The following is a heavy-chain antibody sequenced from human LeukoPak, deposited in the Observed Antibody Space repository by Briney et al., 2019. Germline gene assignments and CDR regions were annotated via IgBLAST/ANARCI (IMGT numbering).Heavy chain of an antibody. CDR2: IIPIFGTA. Sequence: GSSVKVSCKASGGTFSSYAISWVRQAPGQGLEWMGGIIPIFGTANYAQKFQGRVTITADKSTSTAYMELSSLRSEDTAVYYCARSDEDCSSTSCYGGGSSSSYGDYYYGVDVWGQGTTVTVSS. V-gene: IGHV1-69*06. CDR1: GGTFSSYA. D-gene: IGHD2-2*01. CDR3: ARSDEDCSSTSCYGGGSSSSYGDYYYGVDV. J-gene: IGHJ6*02.